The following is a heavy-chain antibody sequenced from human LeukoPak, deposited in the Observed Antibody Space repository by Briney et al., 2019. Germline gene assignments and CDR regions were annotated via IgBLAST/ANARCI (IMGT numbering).Heavy chain of an antibody. Sequence: GGSLRLSCAASGFTFSNYGMHWVRQAPGKGLEWVTVIWYDENNKYYADSVKGRFTISRDNSKNTLYLQMNSLRAEDTALYYCARDINSRYFDYWGQGTLVTVSP. CDR2: IWYDENNK. D-gene: IGHD4-23*01. CDR3: ARDINSRYFDY. V-gene: IGHV3-33*01. J-gene: IGHJ4*02. CDR1: GFTFSNYG.